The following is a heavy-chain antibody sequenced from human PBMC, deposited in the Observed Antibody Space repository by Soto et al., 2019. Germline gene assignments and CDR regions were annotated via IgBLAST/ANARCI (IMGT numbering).Heavy chain of an antibody. CDR1: GGSTSSSDW. CDR3: AGRPEIHPR. V-gene: IGHV4-4*02. J-gene: IGHJ4*02. Sequence: QVHLQESGPGLVKPSETLSLTCAISGGSTSSSDWWTWVRQPPGEGLEWIGEIHRDGVTNYNSSLQSRLTISLHQSRNQFSLSLTSVPAADAAVYFCAGRPEIHPRWGQGILVPVSS. D-gene: IGHD1-26*01. CDR2: IHRDGVT.